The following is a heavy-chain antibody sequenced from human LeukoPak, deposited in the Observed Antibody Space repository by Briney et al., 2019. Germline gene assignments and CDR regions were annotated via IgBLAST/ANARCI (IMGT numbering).Heavy chain of an antibody. V-gene: IGHV1-18*01. CDR2: ISAYNGNT. D-gene: IGHD1-26*01. CDR3: AREARRGIVGGYYYYMDV. CDR1: GYTFTSYG. Sequence: ASVKVSCKASGYTFTSYGISWVRQAPGQGLEWMGWISAYNGNTNYAQKLQGRVTMTTDTSTSTAYMELRSLRSDDTAVYYCAREARRGIVGGYYYYMDVWGKGTTVTVSS. J-gene: IGHJ6*03.